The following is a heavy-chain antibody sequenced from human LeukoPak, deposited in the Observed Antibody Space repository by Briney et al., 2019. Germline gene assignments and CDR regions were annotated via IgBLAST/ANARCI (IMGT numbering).Heavy chain of an antibody. Sequence: LGGSLRLSCAASGFTFSSYAMSWVRQAPGKGLEWVSAISGSGGSTYYADSVKGRFTISRDNSKNTLYLQMNSLRAEDTAVYYCAKSYRGSGYYLFDDYFDYWGQGTLVTVSS. V-gene: IGHV3-23*01. CDR1: GFTFSSYA. CDR3: AKSYRGSGYYLFDDYFDY. D-gene: IGHD3-3*01. CDR2: ISGSGGST. J-gene: IGHJ4*02.